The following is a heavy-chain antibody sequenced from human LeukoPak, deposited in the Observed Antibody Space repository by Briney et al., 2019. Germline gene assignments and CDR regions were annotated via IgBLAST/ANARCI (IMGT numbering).Heavy chain of an antibody. CDR1: GGSISSGGYS. CDR3: ARLPGGAASPEFDY. J-gene: IGHJ4*02. D-gene: IGHD1-26*01. CDR2: IYYSGST. V-gene: IGHV4-61*08. Sequence: PSQTLSLTCAVSGGSISSGGYSWSWIRQPPGKGLEWIGYIYYSGSTKYNPSLKSRVTISVGTSKNQFSLKLSSVTAADTAVYYCARLPGGAASPEFDYWGQGTLVTVSS.